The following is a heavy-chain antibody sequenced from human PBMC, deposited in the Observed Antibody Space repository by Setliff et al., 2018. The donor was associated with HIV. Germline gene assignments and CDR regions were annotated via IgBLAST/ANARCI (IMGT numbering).Heavy chain of an antibody. J-gene: IGHJ3*02. Sequence: GGPLRLSCAASGFTFSDYYMSWIRQAPGKGLEWVSCISSSSSYTNYADSVKGRFTISRDNAKNSLYLQMNSLRAEDTAVYYCARVRRHSGRPGTFDIWGQGTMVTVSS. V-gene: IGHV3-11*05. D-gene: IGHD5-12*01. CDR3: ARVRRHSGRPGTFDI. CDR1: GFTFSDYY. CDR2: ISSSSSYT.